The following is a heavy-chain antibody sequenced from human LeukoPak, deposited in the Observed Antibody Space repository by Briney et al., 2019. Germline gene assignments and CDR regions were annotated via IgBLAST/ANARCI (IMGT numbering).Heavy chain of an antibody. CDR3: ARGVYCSGGSCYLPFDY. CDR2: INHSGST. J-gene: IGHJ4*02. CDR1: GGSFSGYY. V-gene: IGHV4-34*01. Sequence: PSETLSLTCAVYGGSFSGYYWSWIRQPPGKGMEWIGEINHSGSTNYNPSLKSRATISVDTSKNQFSLKLTSVTATDTAVYYCARGVYCSGGSCYLPFDYWGQGSLATVSS. D-gene: IGHD2-15*01.